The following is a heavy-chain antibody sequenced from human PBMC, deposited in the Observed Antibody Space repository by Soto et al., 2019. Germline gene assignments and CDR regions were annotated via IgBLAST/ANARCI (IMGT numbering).Heavy chain of an antibody. CDR3: ARLAASDLGELRFDY. V-gene: IGHV5-51*01. Sequence: GESLKISCKGSGYSFTSYWIGWVRQMPGKGLEWMGIIYPGDSDTRYSPSFQGQVTISADKSISTAYLQWSSLKASDTAMYYCARLAASDLGELRFDYWGQGTLVTVSS. D-gene: IGHD3-16*01. CDR1: GYSFTSYW. J-gene: IGHJ4*02. CDR2: IYPGDSDT.